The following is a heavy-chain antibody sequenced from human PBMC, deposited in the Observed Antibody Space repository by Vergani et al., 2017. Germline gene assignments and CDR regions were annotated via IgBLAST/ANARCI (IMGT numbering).Heavy chain of an antibody. V-gene: IGHV4-30-4*08. Sequence: QVQLQESGPGLVKPSQTLSLTCTVSGGSISSGDYYWSWIRQPPGKGLEWNGYIYYSGSTYYNPSLKSRVTISLDTSKNQFSLKLSSVNAADTAVYYCARDKIVVVPAAILVQGPESYYYYYGMDVWGQGTTVTVSS. CDR1: GGSISSGDYY. J-gene: IGHJ6*02. CDR3: ARDKIVVVPAAILVQGPESYYYYYGMDV. D-gene: IGHD2-2*02. CDR2: IYYSGST.